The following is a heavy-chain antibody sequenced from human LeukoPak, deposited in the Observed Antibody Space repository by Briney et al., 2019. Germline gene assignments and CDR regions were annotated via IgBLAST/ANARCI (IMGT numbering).Heavy chain of an antibody. CDR1: GGSISSYY. V-gene: IGHV4-59*01. CDR2: IYYSGST. Sequence: SETLSLTCTVSGGSISSYYWSWIRQPPGKGLEWIGYIYYSGSTSYNPSLKSRVTISVDTSKNQFSLKLSSVTAADTAVYYCARVEGRDFWSGSEDYYFDYWGQGTLVTVSS. J-gene: IGHJ4*02. D-gene: IGHD3-3*01. CDR3: ARVEGRDFWSGSEDYYFDY.